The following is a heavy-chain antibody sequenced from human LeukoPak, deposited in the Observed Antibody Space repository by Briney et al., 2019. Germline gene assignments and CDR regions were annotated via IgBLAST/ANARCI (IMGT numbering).Heavy chain of an antibody. V-gene: IGHV1-18*01. Sequence: GASVKVSCKTSGYTFTSYGISWVRQAPGQGLEWMGWISAYNGNTNYAQKLQGRVTMTTDTSTSTAYMELSRLRSDDTAVYYCARGHPVTYCSSTSCYADFDYWGQGTLVTVSS. D-gene: IGHD2-2*01. CDR2: ISAYNGNT. CDR1: GYTFTSYG. CDR3: ARGHPVTYCSSTSCYADFDY. J-gene: IGHJ4*02.